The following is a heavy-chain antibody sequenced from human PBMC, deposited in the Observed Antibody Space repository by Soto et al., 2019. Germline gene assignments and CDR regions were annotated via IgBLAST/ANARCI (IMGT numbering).Heavy chain of an antibody. V-gene: IGHV1-18*04. J-gene: IGHJ3*02. CDR1: GYTFTSYG. D-gene: IGHD2-21*02. CDR2: ISAYNGNT. CDR3: AREGCGCDCYRGADDAFDI. Sequence: QVQLVQSGAEVKKPGASVKVSCKASGYTFTSYGISWVRQATGQGLEWMGWISAYNGNTNYAQKLQGRVTMTTDTSTSTAYMELRSLRSDDTAVYYCAREGCGCDCYRGADDAFDIWGQGTMVTVSS.